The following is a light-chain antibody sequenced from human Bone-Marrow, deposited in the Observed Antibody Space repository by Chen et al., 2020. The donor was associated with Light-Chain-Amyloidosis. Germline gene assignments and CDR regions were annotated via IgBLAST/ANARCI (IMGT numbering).Light chain of an antibody. CDR1: SGSIATNY. V-gene: IGLV6-57*01. J-gene: IGLJ3*02. CDR3: QSYQGSSQGV. Sequence: FMLTQPHSVSESPGKTVIISCTRSSGSIATNYVQWYQQRPGSSPTTVIYEDDQRPSGVPDRFSGAIDRSSNSASPTISGLKTEDEADYYCQSYQGSSQGVFGGGTKLTVL. CDR2: EDD.